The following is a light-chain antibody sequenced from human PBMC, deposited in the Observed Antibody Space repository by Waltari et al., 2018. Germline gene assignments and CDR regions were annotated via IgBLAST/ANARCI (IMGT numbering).Light chain of an antibody. CDR2: GKN. J-gene: IGLJ2*01. V-gene: IGLV3-19*01. CDR3: NSRDSSGNHVV. Sequence: SSELTQDPAVSVALGQTVRITCQGASLRSYYASWYQQKPGQAPVLVIYGKNNRPSGIPDRCSGSSSGNTASWTITGAQAEDEADYYRNSRDSSGNHVVFGGGTKLTVL. CDR1: SLRSYY.